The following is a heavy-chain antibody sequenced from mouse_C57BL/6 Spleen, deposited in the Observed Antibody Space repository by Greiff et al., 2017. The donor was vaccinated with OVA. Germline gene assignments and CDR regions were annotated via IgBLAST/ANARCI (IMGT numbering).Heavy chain of an antibody. CDR3: ARDREYDYDGTPFAY. CDR2: ISDGGSYT. D-gene: IGHD2-4*01. Sequence: EVQGVESGGGLVKPGGSLKLSCAASGFTFSSYAMSWVRQTPEKRLEWVATISDGGSYTYYPDNVKGRFTISRDNAKNNLYLQMSHLKSEDTAMYYCARDREYDYDGTPFAYWGQGTLVTVSA. V-gene: IGHV5-4*01. J-gene: IGHJ3*01. CDR1: GFTFSSYA.